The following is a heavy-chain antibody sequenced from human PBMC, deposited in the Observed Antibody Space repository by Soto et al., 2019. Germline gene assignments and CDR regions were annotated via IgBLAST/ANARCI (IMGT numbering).Heavy chain of an antibody. CDR3: ATLNTQFDYYYYYYMDV. J-gene: IGHJ6*03. V-gene: IGHV1-24*01. CDR2: FDPEDGET. Sequence: EASVKVSCKVSGYTLTELSMHWVRQAPGKGLEWMGGFDPEDGETIYAQKFQGRVTMTEDTSTDTAYMELSSLRSEDTAVYYCATLNTQFDYYYYYYMDVWGKGTTVTVSS. CDR1: GYTLTELS.